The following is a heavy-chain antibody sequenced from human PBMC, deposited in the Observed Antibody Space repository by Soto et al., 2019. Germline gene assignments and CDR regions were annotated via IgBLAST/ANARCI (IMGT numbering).Heavy chain of an antibody. CDR3: ARGQLRRVDY. CDR2: IHHSGST. J-gene: IGHJ4*02. V-gene: IGHV4-34*01. CDR1: GGSFSGYY. Sequence: QVQLQQWGAGLLKPSETLSLTCAVYGGSFSGYYWTWIRQPPGKGLEWIGEIHHSGSTNYNPSLKSRVIISVDTSKNQSSLNLSSVTAADTAVYYCARGQLRRVDYWGQGSLVTVSS.